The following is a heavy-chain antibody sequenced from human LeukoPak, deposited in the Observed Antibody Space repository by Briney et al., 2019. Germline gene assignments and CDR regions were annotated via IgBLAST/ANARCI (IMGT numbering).Heavy chain of an antibody. Sequence: PGRSLRLSCAASGFTFSSYAMHWVRQAPGKGLEWVAVISYDGSNKYYADSVKGRFTISRDNSKNTLYLQMNSLRAEDTAVYYCARDAYCSSTSCYPATGSSYNWFDSWGQGTLVTVSS. V-gene: IGHV3-30-3*01. D-gene: IGHD2-2*01. CDR3: ARDAYCSSTSCYPATGSSYNWFDS. CDR2: ISYDGSNK. CDR1: GFTFSSYA. J-gene: IGHJ5*01.